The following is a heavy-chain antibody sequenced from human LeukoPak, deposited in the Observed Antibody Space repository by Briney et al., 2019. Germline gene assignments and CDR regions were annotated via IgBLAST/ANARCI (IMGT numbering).Heavy chain of an antibody. D-gene: IGHD3/OR15-3a*01. CDR2: INPNSGGT. CDR1: GYTFTSYA. Sequence: ASVKVSCKASGYTFTSYAMNWVRQAPGQGLEWMGRINPNSGGTNYAQKFQGRVTMTRDTSISTAYMELSRLRSDDTAVYYCALGTGVYDYWGQGTLVTVSS. J-gene: IGHJ4*02. V-gene: IGHV1-2*06. CDR3: ALGTGVYDY.